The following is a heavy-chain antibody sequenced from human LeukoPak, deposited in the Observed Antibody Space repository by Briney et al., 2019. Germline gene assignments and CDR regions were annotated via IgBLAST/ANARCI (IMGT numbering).Heavy chain of an antibody. D-gene: IGHD3-10*01. CDR3: ATVLPLYGSGANWFDP. J-gene: IGHJ5*02. CDR2: FDPEDGET. CDR1: GYTLTELS. V-gene: IGHV1-24*01. Sequence: ASVKVSCKVSGYTLTELSMHWVRQAPGKGLEWIGRFDPEDGETIYAQKFQGRVTMTEDTSTDTAYMELSSLRSEDTAVYYCATVLPLYGSGANWFDPWGQGTLVTVSS.